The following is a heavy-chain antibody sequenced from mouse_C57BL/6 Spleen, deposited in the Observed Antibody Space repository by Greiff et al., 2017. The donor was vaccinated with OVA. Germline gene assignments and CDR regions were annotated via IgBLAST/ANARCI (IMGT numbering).Heavy chain of an antibody. D-gene: IGHD3-3*01. V-gene: IGHV5-17*01. CDR3: ARTEGLGYYFDY. CDR2: ISSGSSTI. Sequence: EVKLMESGGGLVKPGGSLKLSCAASGFTFSDYGMHWVRQAPEKGLEWVAYISSGSSTIYYADTVKGRFTISRDNAKNTLFLQMTSLRSEDTAMYYCARTEGLGYYFDYWGQGTTLTVSS. CDR1: GFTFSDYG. J-gene: IGHJ2*01.